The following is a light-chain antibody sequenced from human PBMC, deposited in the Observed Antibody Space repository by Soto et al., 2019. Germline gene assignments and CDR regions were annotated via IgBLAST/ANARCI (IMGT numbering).Light chain of an antibody. V-gene: IGLV2-23*02. CDR2: EVS. CDR3: CSYAGGSTWV. Sequence: QSALTQPASVSGSPVQSISISCTGTSSDVGTYNLVSWYQHHPGKAPKLLIYEVSKRPSRFSNRFSGSKSGNTASLTISGLRAEDEADYFCCSYAGGSTWVFGGGTKLTVL. CDR1: SSDVGTYNL. J-gene: IGLJ3*02.